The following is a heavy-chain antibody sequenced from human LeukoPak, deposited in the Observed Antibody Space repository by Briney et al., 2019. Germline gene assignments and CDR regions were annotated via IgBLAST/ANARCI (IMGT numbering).Heavy chain of an antibody. J-gene: IGHJ4*02. Sequence: SETLSLTCTVSGGSISSYYWSWIRQPAGKGLEWIGRIYTSGSTNYNPSLKSRVTMSVDTSKNQFSLKLSSVTAADTTVYYCARSTTVTTPCDYWGQGTLVTVSS. V-gene: IGHV4-4*07. CDR2: IYTSGST. CDR3: ARSTTVTTPCDY. CDR1: GGSISSYY. D-gene: IGHD4-17*01.